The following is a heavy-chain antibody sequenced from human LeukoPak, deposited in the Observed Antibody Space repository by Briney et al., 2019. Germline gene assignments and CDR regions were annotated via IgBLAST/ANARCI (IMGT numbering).Heavy chain of an antibody. CDR1: GASINNYY. D-gene: IGHD3-22*01. CDR2: IYSSGST. CDR3: ARTPIYYFDNSGYYN. V-gene: IGHV4-4*07. Sequence: SETLSLTCTVSGASINNYYWSWIRQPAGKGLEWIGLIYSSGSTSYNPSLKSRVTMSVDTPKKQFSLRLSSVTAADTAVYYCARTPIYYFDNSGYYNWGQGTLVTVSS. J-gene: IGHJ4*02.